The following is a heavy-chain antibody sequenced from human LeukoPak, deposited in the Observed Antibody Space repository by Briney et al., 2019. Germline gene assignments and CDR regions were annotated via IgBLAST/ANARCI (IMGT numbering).Heavy chain of an antibody. CDR2: ISGSGGTT. V-gene: IGHV3-23*01. CDR1: GLTFSTYA. Sequence: QSGGSLRLSCVASGLTFSTYAMNWVRQSPGKGLQWVSSISGSGGTTYIADSVKGRFTISRDNSKNTLFLEMSSLGVEDTAVYYCAREFTYSYGSANWGQGTVVTVSS. D-gene: IGHD5-18*01. CDR3: AREFTYSYGSAN. J-gene: IGHJ4*02.